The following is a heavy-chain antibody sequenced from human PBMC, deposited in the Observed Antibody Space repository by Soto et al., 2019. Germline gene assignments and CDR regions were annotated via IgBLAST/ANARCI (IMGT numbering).Heavy chain of an antibody. J-gene: IGHJ4*02. Sequence: QVQLVQSGPEVMKPGASVKVSCKTSGYTFTSFGISWVRQAPGQGLEWMGWISSNTGNTKYAEKFQGRVTLSTYTSTRTAFMELRSLRSDDTAVYYCARVPRKSVAMVTGDYWGQGTLVTVSS. CDR1: GYTFTSFG. CDR2: ISSNTGNT. V-gene: IGHV1-18*04. CDR3: ARVPRKSVAMVTGDY. D-gene: IGHD1-20*01.